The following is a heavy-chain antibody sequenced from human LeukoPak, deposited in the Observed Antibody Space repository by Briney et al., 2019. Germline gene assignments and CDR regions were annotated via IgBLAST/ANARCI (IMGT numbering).Heavy chain of an antibody. CDR3: ARGDYGDLMYFQH. Sequence: EASVKVSCKASGYTFTSYGISWVRQAPGQGLEWMGRIIPILGIANYAQKFQGRVTITADKSTSTAYMELSSLRSEDTAVYYCARGDYGDLMYFQHWGQGTLVTVSS. V-gene: IGHV1-69*04. CDR1: GYTFTSYG. J-gene: IGHJ1*01. CDR2: IIPILGIA. D-gene: IGHD4-17*01.